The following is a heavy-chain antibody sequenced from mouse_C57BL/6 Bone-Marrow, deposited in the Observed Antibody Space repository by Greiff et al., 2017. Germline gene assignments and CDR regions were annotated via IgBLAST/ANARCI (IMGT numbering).Heavy chain of an antibody. Sequence: QVQLQQPGAELVKPGASVKLSCKASGYTFTSYWMQWVKQRPGQGLEWIGEIDPSDSYTNYNQKFKGKATLTVDTSSSTAYTQLSSLTSEDSAVYYCARWGPYSNYVFAYWGQGTLVTVSA. J-gene: IGHJ3*01. CDR3: ARWGPYSNYVFAY. V-gene: IGHV1-50*01. D-gene: IGHD2-5*01. CDR2: IDPSDSYT. CDR1: GYTFTSYW.